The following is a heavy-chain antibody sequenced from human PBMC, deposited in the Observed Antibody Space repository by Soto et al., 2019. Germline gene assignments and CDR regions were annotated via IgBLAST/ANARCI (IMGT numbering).Heavy chain of an antibody. D-gene: IGHD3-10*01. J-gene: IGHJ6*02. V-gene: IGHV1-69*01. CDR2: IIATFGKP. Sequence: QVQLEQSGAEVRQPGSSVKVSCKASGGSFSSLGLSWVRRAPGQGLEWMGGIIATFGKPTYTQKFQARITITADESTRTAYMELTSLTSEVTAVYYCAAGEGMDEVYYFYVMEVWGQGTAVTV. CDR1: GGSFSSLG. CDR3: AAGEGMDEVYYFYVMEV.